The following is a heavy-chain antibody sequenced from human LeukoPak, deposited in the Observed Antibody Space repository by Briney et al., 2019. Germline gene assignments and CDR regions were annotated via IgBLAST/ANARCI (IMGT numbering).Heavy chain of an antibody. CDR3: ARADYGDYALHYYMDV. CDR2: IYYSGST. J-gene: IGHJ6*03. CDR1: GGSISSGDYY. Sequence: SETLSLTCTVSGGSISSGDYYWSRIRQPPGKGLEWIGYIYYSGSTYYNPSLKSRVTISVDTSKNQFSLKLSSVTAADTAVYYCARADYGDYALHYYMDVWGKGTTVTVSS. D-gene: IGHD4-17*01. V-gene: IGHV4-30-4*08.